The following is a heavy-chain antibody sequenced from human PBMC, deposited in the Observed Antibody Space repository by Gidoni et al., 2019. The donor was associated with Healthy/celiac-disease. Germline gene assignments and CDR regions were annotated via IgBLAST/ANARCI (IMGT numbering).Heavy chain of an antibody. CDR2: INRNSGGT. V-gene: IGHV1-2*02. Sequence: MGWINRNSGGTNYAQKYLGRVTMTRDTSISTAYMELSRLRSCDTAVYYCARDILTGYRAYYYYYGMDVWGQGTTVTVSS. J-gene: IGHJ6*02. D-gene: IGHD3-9*01. CDR3: ARDILTGYRAYYYYYGMDV.